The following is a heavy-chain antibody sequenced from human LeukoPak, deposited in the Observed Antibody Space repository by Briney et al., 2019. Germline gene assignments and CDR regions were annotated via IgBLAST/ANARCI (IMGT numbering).Heavy chain of an antibody. CDR2: ISYDGSNK. V-gene: IGHV3-30*18. Sequence: PGRSLRLSCAASGFTFSSYGMHWVRQAPGKGLEWVAVISYDGSNKYYADSVKGRFTISRGNSKNTLYLQMNSLRAEDTAVYYCAKNPYYYYYGMDVWGQGTTVTVSS. CDR1: GFTFSSYG. CDR3: AKNPYYYYYGMDV. J-gene: IGHJ6*02.